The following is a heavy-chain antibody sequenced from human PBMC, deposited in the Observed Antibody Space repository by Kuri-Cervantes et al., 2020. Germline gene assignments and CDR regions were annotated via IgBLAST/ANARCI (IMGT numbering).Heavy chain of an antibody. CDR2: INAGNGNA. CDR1: GYTFTSYA. V-gene: IGHV1-3*01. CDR3: ARDQDRSYDILTGYYSHTPRGAFDI. Sequence: ASVKVSCKASGYTFTSYAMHWVRQAPGQRLEWMGWINAGNGNAKYSQKFQGRVTITRDTSASTAYMELSSLRSEDTAVYYCARDQDRSYDILTGYYSHTPRGAFDIWGQGTMVTVSS. D-gene: IGHD3-9*01. J-gene: IGHJ3*02.